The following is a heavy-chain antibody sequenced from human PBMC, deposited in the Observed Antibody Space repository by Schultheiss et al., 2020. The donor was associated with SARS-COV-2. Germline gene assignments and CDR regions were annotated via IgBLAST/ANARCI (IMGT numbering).Heavy chain of an antibody. V-gene: IGHV4-59*08. J-gene: IGHJ3*02. CDR1: GGSISSYY. Sequence: SETLSLTCTVSGGSISSYYWSWIRQPAGKGLEWIGYIYYSGSTYYNPSLKSRVTISVDTSKNQFSLKLSSVTAADTAVYYCARTRYFDWLLYRLSAFDIWGQGTMVTVSS. D-gene: IGHD3-9*01. CDR3: ARTRYFDWLLYRLSAFDI. CDR2: IYYSGST.